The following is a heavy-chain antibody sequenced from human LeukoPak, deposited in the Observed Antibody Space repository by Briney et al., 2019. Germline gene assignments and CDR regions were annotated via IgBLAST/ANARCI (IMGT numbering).Heavy chain of an antibody. Sequence: GASVKVSCKASGYTFTGYYMHWVRQAPGQGLEWMGRINPNSGGTNYAQKFQGRVTMTRDTSISTAYMELSRLRSDDTAVYYCARAGRDGYNPNWFDPWGQEPWSPSPQ. J-gene: IGHJ5*02. V-gene: IGHV1-2*06. CDR1: GYTFTGYY. D-gene: IGHD5-24*01. CDR3: ARAGRDGYNPNWFDP. CDR2: INPNSGGT.